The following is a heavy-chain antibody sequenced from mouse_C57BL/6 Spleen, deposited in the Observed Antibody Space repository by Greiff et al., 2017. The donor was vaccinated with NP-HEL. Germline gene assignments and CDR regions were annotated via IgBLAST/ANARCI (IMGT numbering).Heavy chain of an antibody. CDR3: ARPLYYGSSLRCDE. CDR1: GYTFTSYW. Sequence: QVQLQQPGAELVRPGTSVKLSCKASGYTFTSYWMHWVKQRPGQGLEWIGVIDPSDSYTNYNQKFKGKATLTVDTSSSTAYMQLSSLTSEDSAVYYCARPLYYGSSLRCDEWGQGTTRTGSS. V-gene: IGHV1-59*01. D-gene: IGHD1-1*01. CDR2: IDPSDSYT. J-gene: IGHJ2*01.